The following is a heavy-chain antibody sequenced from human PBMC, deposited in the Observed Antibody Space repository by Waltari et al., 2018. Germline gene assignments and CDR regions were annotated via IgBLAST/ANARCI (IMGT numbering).Heavy chain of an antibody. CDR3: ARHVVPNYYDSSGYYFDY. D-gene: IGHD3-22*01. J-gene: IGHJ4*02. V-gene: IGHV4-39*01. CDR1: GGSISSSSYY. CDR2: ISLSGST. Sequence: QLQLQESGPGLVKPSETLSLTCTVSGGSISSSSYYWGWIRQPPGKGLGGIGGISLSGSTYYNPSLKSRVTISVDTSKNQFSLKLSSVTAADTAVYYCARHVVPNYYDSSGYYFDYWGQGTLVTVSS.